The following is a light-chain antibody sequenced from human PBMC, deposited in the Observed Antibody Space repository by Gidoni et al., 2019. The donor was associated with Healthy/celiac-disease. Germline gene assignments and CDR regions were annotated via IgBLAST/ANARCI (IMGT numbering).Light chain of an antibody. CDR2: AAS. Sequence: AIRMTQSPSSLSASTGDRVTITCRAIQGISSYLAWYQQKPGKAPKLLIYAASTLQSGVPSRFSGSGSGTDFTLTISCLQSEDFATYYFQQYYSYPPVFGQGTKLEIK. CDR3: QQYYSYPPV. J-gene: IGKJ2*01. CDR1: QGISSY. V-gene: IGKV1-8*01.